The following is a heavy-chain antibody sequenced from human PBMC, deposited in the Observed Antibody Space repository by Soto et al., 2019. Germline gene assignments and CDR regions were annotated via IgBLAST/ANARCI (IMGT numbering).Heavy chain of an antibody. V-gene: IGHV1-2*02. D-gene: IGHD1-26*01. Sequence: ASVKFSCKASGYTFTGYYMHWVRQAPGQGLEWMGWINPNSGGTNYAQKFQGRVTMTRDTSISTAYMELSRLRSDDTAVYYCARFGARAYGMDVWGQGTTVTVSS. J-gene: IGHJ6*02. CDR3: ARFGARAYGMDV. CDR1: GYTFTGYY. CDR2: INPNSGGT.